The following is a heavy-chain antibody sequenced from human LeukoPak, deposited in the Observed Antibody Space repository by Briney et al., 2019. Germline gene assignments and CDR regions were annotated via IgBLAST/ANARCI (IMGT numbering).Heavy chain of an antibody. CDR3: ARKNDYGDYFDAFDM. D-gene: IGHD4-17*01. CDR2: MFHTGNS. Sequence: SETLSLTCSVSGGSIRDYYWSWIRQPPGKGLEWIGYMFHTGNSKDNPSLKRRLTMSVDTSENRFSLKLSSVTAADTAVYFCARKNDYGDYFDAFDMWGRGTMVTVSS. CDR1: GGSIRDYY. V-gene: IGHV4-59*01. J-gene: IGHJ3*02.